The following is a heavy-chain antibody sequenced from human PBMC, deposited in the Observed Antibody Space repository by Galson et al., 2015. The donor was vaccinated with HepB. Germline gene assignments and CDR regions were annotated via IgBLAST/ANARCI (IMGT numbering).Heavy chain of an antibody. Sequence: QSGAEVKKPGESLKISCKGSGYSFTSYWIGWVRQMPGKGLEWMGIIYPGDSDTRYSPSFQGQVTISADKSISTAYLQWSSLKASDTAMYYCARRGYYYDSSGYYFDYWGQGTLVTVSS. V-gene: IGHV5-51*01. CDR2: IYPGDSDT. CDR3: ARRGYYYDSSGYYFDY. J-gene: IGHJ4*02. CDR1: GYSFTSYW. D-gene: IGHD3-22*01.